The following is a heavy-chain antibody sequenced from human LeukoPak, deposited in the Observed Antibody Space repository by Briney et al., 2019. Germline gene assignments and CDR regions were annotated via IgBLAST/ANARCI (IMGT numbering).Heavy chain of an antibody. D-gene: IGHD4-11*01. J-gene: IGHJ4*02. V-gene: IGHV3-11*06. Sequence: GGSLRLSCAASGFPFSEYSMNWVRQAPGKGLEWISYIGIDSGNAKYADSVKGRFTVSGDKARNSLYLQMNSLRVEDTAVYYCARDHNYAFDNWGQGTLVTVSS. CDR1: GFPFSEYS. CDR2: IGIDSGNA. CDR3: ARDHNYAFDN.